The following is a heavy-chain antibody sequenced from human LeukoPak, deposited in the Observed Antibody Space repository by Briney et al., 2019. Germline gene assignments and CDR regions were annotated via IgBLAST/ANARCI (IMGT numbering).Heavy chain of an antibody. D-gene: IGHD4/OR15-4a*01. V-gene: IGHV1-18*01. CDR3: ARHGASTADD. CDR2: ISGNNDNP. Sequence: ASVNYSFKASGYTFRNFGFSWVRQAPGQGLEWMGWISGNNDNPNYGQKFQGRLTVTTDSSTNTAYMELRNLRSDDTAVYYCARHGASTADDWGEG. CDR1: GYTFRNFG. J-gene: IGHJ4*01.